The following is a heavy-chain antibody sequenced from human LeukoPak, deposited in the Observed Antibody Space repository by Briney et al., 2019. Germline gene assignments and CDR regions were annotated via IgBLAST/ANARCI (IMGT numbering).Heavy chain of an antibody. J-gene: IGHJ5*02. CDR1: GFTFDDYA. CDR2: ISDSGGKT. V-gene: IGHV3-23*01. Sequence: PGRSLRLSCAASGFTFDDYAMHWVRQAPGKGLEWVSHISDSGGKTYYADSVKGRFTISRDNSKNTLYLQMNSLRAEDTAVYYCARDRGGGPIVVVPAAHRASGPVRLFDPWGQGTLVTVSS. CDR3: ARDRGGGPIVVVPAAHRASGPVRLFDP. D-gene: IGHD2-2*01.